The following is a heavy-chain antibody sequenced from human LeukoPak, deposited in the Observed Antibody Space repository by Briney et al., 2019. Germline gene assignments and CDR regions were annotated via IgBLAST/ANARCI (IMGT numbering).Heavy chain of an antibody. CDR2: ISDSGSKT. CDR3: AKEFGLLGYCSSTSCRELDY. CDR1: GFTFSDYA. Sequence: HPGGSLRLSCAASGFTFSDYAMIWVRQAPGKGLEWVSIISDSGSKTYYADSVKGRFTISRDNSTNTLYLQMNSLRAEDTAVYYCAKEFGLLGYCSSTSCRELDYWGQGTLVTVSS. J-gene: IGHJ4*02. V-gene: IGHV3-23*01. D-gene: IGHD2-2*01.